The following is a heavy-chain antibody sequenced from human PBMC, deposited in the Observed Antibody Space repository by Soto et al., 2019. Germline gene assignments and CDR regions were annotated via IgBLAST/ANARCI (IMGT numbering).Heavy chain of an antibody. Sequence: QVQLVESGAEVKKPGSSVKVSCKASGGTFSSYTISWVRQAPGQGLEWMGRIIPILGIANYAQKFQGRVTITADKSTSTAYMELSSLRSEDTAVYYCARELAYGSGSYYTHWGQGTLVTVSS. CDR2: IIPILGIA. D-gene: IGHD3-10*01. J-gene: IGHJ4*02. V-gene: IGHV1-69*08. CDR3: ARELAYGSGSYYTH. CDR1: GGTFSSYT.